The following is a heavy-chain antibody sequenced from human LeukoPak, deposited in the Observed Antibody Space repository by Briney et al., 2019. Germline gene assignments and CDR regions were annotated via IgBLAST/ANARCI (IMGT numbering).Heavy chain of an antibody. CDR2: IYYSGST. V-gene: IGHV4-59*01. J-gene: IGHJ5*02. Sequence: PSETLSLTCAVYGGSFSGYYWSWIRQPPGKGLEWIGYIYYSGSTNCNPSLKSRVTISVDTSKNQFSLKLSSVTAADTAVYYCARTGTRGNWFDPWGQGTLVTVSS. CDR1: GGSFSGYY. D-gene: IGHD1-7*01. CDR3: ARTGTRGNWFDP.